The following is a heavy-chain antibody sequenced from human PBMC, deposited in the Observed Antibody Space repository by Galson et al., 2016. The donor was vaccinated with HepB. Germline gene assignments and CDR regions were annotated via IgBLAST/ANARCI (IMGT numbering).Heavy chain of an antibody. D-gene: IGHD1-26*01. V-gene: IGHV5-10-1*01. CDR2: IDPSDSYT. Sequence: QSGAEVKKPGESLRISCEASGYYFPSNWITWVRQMPGKGLEWMGRIDPSDSYTNYSPSFQGHVTISADRSTSTVYLQWSSLKASDTAMYYCARLGRGRVFEIWGQGTMVTVSS. J-gene: IGHJ3*02. CDR3: ARLGRGRVFEI. CDR1: GYYFPSNW.